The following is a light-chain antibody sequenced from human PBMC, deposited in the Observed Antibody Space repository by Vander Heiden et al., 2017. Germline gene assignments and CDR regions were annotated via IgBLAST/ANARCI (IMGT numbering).Light chain of an antibody. CDR3: QQYYSTPDT. J-gene: IGKJ4*01. Sequence: DLVMTQSPDSLAVSLGERATINCKSSQSVLYSSNNKNYLAWYQQKPGQPPKLLIYWASTRESGVPDRFSGSGSGTDFTLTISSLQAEDVAVYYCQQYYSTPDTFGGGTKVEIK. CDR1: QSVLYSSNNKNY. CDR2: WAS. V-gene: IGKV4-1*01.